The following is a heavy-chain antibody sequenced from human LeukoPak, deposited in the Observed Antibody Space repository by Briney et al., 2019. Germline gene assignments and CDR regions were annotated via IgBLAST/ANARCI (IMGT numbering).Heavy chain of an antibody. Sequence: SETLSLTCAVYGGSFSGYYWSWIRQPPGKGLEWIGEINHSGSTNYNPSLKSRVTISVDTSKNQFSLKLSSVTAADTAVYYCASLRSDSSGYYNLRIDYWGQGTLVTVSS. V-gene: IGHV4-34*01. CDR2: INHSGST. D-gene: IGHD3-22*01. J-gene: IGHJ4*02. CDR1: GGSFSGYY. CDR3: ASLRSDSSGYYNLRIDY.